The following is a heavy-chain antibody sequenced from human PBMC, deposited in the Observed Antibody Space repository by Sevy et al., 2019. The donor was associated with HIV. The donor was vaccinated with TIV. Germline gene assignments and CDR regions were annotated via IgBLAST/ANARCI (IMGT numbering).Heavy chain of an antibody. CDR1: EYNITNYW. V-gene: IGHV5-51*01. CDR3: ARISTSPRAYYYYFGMDV. J-gene: IGHJ6*02. Sequence: GESLKISCKGSEYNITNYWIGWVRQMPGKGLEWMGIIYPGDSGTRYSPSFQDQVTISADKSISTAYLQWSSLKASDTAMYYCARISTSPRAYYYYFGMDVWGQGTTVTVSS. D-gene: IGHD6-6*01. CDR2: IYPGDSGT.